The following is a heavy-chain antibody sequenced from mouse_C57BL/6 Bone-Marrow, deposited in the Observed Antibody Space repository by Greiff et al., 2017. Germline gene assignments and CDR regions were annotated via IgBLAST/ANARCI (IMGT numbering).Heavy chain of an antibody. CDR1: GYTFTSYG. D-gene: IGHD3-2*02. J-gene: IGHJ3*01. CDR3: ASGGQVRLPFAY. Sequence: QVQLQQSGAELARPGASVKLSCKASGYTFTSYGISWVKQRTGQGLEWIGEIYPRSGNTYYNEKFKGKATLTADKSSSTAYMELRSLTSEDSAVYFCASGGQVRLPFAYWGQGTLVTVSA. CDR2: IYPRSGNT. V-gene: IGHV1-81*01.